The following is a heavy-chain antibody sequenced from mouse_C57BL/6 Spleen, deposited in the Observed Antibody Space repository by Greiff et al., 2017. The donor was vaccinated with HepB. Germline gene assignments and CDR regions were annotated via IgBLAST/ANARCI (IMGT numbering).Heavy chain of an antibody. V-gene: IGHV1-82*01. Sequence: VQLQQSGPELVKPGASVKISCKASGYAFSSSWMNWVKQRPGKGLEWIGRIYPGDGDTNYNGKFKGKATLTADKSSSTAYMQLSSLTSEDSAVYFCARSLTTVVATGYFDVWGTGTTVTVSS. CDR2: IYPGDGDT. CDR1: GYAFSSSW. D-gene: IGHD1-1*01. J-gene: IGHJ1*03. CDR3: ARSLTTVVATGYFDV.